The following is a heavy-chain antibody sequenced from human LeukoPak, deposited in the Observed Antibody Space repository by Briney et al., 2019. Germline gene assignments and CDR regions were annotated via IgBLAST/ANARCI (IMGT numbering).Heavy chain of an antibody. Sequence: PSETLCLTCTVSDDSITIYYWSWIRQSPGKGLEWIGYIHFSGDTNYNPPLKSRVTISAGPSRNQFSLTLTSVTVADTAVYYCARTGFGDYNVCAWEDVWGQGTLVTVSS. CDR2: IHFSGDT. CDR3: ARTGFGDYNVCAWEDV. D-gene: IGHD4-17*01. CDR1: DDSITIYY. V-gene: IGHV4-59*08. J-gene: IGHJ3*01.